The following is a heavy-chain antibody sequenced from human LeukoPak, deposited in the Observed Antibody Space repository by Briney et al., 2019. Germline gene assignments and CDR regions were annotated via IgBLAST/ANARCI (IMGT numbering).Heavy chain of an antibody. CDR1: GFTFSSFE. J-gene: IGHJ6*03. CDR3: ARLDYSNYGAYYNYYMDV. CDR2: ISTSGNTI. Sequence: PRGCLRLSCAASGFTFSSFEMTWVRQAPGKGLEWLSYISTSGNTIYYADSVKGRFTISRDNAKNSLYLQMNSLRAEDTAVYYCARLDYSNYGAYYNYYMDVWGKGTTVTASS. V-gene: IGHV3-48*03. D-gene: IGHD4-11*01.